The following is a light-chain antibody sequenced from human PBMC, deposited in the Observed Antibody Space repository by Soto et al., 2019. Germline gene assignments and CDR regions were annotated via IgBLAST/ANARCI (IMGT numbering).Light chain of an antibody. CDR3: SSYAGSNIGV. V-gene: IGLV2-8*01. CDR2: EVS. Sequence: QSALTQPPSASGSPGQSVTISCTGTSSDVGGYNYVSWYQQHPGKAPKLMLYEVSKRPSGVPNRFSGSKSGNTASLTVSGLQAEDEADYYCSSYAGSNIGVFGTGTKLTVL. CDR1: SSDVGGYNY. J-gene: IGLJ1*01.